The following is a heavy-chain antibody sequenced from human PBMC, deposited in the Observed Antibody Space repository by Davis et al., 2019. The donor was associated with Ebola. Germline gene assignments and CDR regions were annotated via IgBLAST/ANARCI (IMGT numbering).Heavy chain of an antibody. CDR3: AKGAGSGYYFDY. CDR2: ISGSGGST. Sequence: PGGSLRLSCAASGFTFSSYAMSWVRQAPGKGLEWVSAISGSGGSTYYADSVKGRFTISRDNSKNTLYLQMNSLRTEDTALYYCAKGAGSGYYFDYWGQGTLVTVSS. CDR1: GFTFSSYA. D-gene: IGHD3-10*01. V-gene: IGHV3-23*01. J-gene: IGHJ4*02.